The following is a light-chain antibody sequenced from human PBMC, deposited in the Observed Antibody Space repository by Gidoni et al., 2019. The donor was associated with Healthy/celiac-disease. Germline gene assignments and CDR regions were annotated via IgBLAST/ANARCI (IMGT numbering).Light chain of an antibody. CDR2: WAS. J-gene: IGKJ1*01. CDR3: QQYYGT. CDR1: QSVLYSSNNKNY. Sequence: DIVMTQSPDSLAVSLGERATINCKSSQSVLYSSNNKNYLAWYQQKPGQPPKLLIYWASTRESGVPDRFSGSGSGTDFTLTISSLQAEDVAVYYCQQYYGTFAQXTKVEIK. V-gene: IGKV4-1*01.